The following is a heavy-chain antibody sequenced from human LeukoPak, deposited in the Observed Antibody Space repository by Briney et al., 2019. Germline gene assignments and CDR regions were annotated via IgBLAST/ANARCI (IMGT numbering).Heavy chain of an antibody. J-gene: IGHJ4*02. CDR1: GGSFSGYY. Sequence: SETLSLTCAVYGGSFSGYYWSWIRQPPGKGLEWIGEINHSGSTNYNPSLKSRVTISADTSKNQFSLKLSSVTAADTAVYYCALSLSGSYSYDYWGQGTLVTVSS. D-gene: IGHD1-26*01. CDR3: ALSLSGSYSYDY. V-gene: IGHV4-34*01. CDR2: INHSGST.